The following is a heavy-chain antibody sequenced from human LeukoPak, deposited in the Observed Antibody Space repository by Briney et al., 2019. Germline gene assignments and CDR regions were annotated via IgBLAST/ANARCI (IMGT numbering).Heavy chain of an antibody. Sequence: PGGSLRLSCAASGFTFSSYWMSWVRQAPGKGLEWAANIKQDGSEKYNVDSVKGRFTISRDNAKNSLYLQMNSLRAEDMAVYYCARDSPDYGDYTNFDYWGQGTLVTVSS. D-gene: IGHD4-17*01. J-gene: IGHJ4*02. CDR3: ARDSPDYGDYTNFDY. CDR2: IKQDGSEK. V-gene: IGHV3-7*01. CDR1: GFTFSSYW.